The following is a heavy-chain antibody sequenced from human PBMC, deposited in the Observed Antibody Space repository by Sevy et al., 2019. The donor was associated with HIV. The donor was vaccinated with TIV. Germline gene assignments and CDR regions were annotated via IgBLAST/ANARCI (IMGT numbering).Heavy chain of an antibody. J-gene: IGHJ6*02. CDR1: GGSISSHSYY. CDR3: ERDHGYSNGWFPYYYYYGMDV. V-gene: IGHV4-31*03. CDR2: IHYSGRT. Sequence: SETLSLTCSVSGGSISSHSYYWTWIRQHPGKGLEWIGYIHYSGRTYYNPSLKSRVTISLDTSKNQFSLRLRSVTAADTAVYYCERDHGYSNGWFPYYYYYGMDVWGPGTTVTVSS. D-gene: IGHD6-19*01.